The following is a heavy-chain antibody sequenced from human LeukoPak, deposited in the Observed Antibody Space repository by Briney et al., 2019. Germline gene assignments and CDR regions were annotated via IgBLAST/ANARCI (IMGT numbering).Heavy chain of an antibody. CDR1: GYTFTGYY. V-gene: IGHV1-2*02. J-gene: IGHJ4*02. Sequence: ASVKVSCKASGYTFTGYYIHWVRQAPGQGLEWMGWFNPNTGGTSYAQKFQGRVTITADESTSTAYMELSSLRSEDTAVYYCASRGGYSSSSPPDYWGQGTLVTVSS. D-gene: IGHD6-6*01. CDR3: ASRGGYSSSSPPDY. CDR2: FNPNTGGT.